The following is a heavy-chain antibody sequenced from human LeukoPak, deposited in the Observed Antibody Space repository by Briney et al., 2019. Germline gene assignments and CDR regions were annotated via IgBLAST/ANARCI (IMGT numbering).Heavy chain of an antibody. CDR2: INPSGGST. CDR3: ARDRGDGSGSYYNYYYYYMDV. D-gene: IGHD3-10*01. CDR1: GYTFTSYG. J-gene: IGHJ6*03. Sequence: ASVKVSCKASGYTFTSYGISWVRQAPGQGLEWMGIINPSGGSTSYAQKFQGRVTMTRDMSTSTVYMELSSLRSEDTAVYYCARDRGDGSGSYYNYYYYYMDVWGKGTTVTVSS. V-gene: IGHV1-46*01.